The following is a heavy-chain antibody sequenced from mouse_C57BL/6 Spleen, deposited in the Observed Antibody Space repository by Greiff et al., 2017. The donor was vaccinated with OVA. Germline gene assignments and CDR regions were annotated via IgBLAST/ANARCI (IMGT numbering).Heavy chain of an antibody. CDR1: GFTFSSYA. CDR3: ARNDGYSSYWYFDV. Sequence: DVMLVESGGGLVKPGGSLKLSCAASGFTFSSYAMSWVRQTPEKRLEWVATISDGGSYTYYPDNVKGRSTISRDNAKNNLYLQMSHLKSEDTAMYYCARNDGYSSYWYFDVWGTGTTVTVSS. D-gene: IGHD2-3*01. CDR2: ISDGGSYT. V-gene: IGHV5-4*03. J-gene: IGHJ1*03.